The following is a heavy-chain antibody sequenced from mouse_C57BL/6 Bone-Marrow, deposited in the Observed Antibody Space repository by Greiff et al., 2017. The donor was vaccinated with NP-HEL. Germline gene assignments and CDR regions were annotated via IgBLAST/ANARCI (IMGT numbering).Heavy chain of an antibody. CDR2: ISDGGSYT. J-gene: IGHJ4*01. D-gene: IGHD4-1*02. CDR3: AREGNWDYAMDY. Sequence: EVKVEESGGGLVKPGGSLKLSCAASGFTFSSYAMSWVRQTPEKRLEWVATISDGGSYTYYPDNVKGRFTIARDNAKNNLYLQMSHLKSEDTAMYYCAREGNWDYAMDYWGQGTSVTVSS. CDR1: GFTFSSYA. V-gene: IGHV5-4*01.